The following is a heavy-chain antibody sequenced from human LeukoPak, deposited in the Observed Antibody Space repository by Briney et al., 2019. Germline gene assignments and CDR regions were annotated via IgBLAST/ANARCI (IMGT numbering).Heavy chain of an antibody. CDR2: IYTAGTT. V-gene: IGHV4-4*08. J-gene: IGHJ5*02. Sequence: SETLSLTCSVSGDSFSGHYWTWIRQTPGEGLQWIGYIYTAGTTNYNPSFKSRVTISIDMSQNQFSLTLDSVTAADTAVYFCAKGRNWFGPWGQGTLVTVSS. CDR3: AKGRNWFGP. CDR1: GDSFSGHY.